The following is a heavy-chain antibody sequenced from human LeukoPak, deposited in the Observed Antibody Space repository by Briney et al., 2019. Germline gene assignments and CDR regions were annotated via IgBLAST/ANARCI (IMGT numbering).Heavy chain of an antibody. D-gene: IGHD3-22*01. CDR3: ARDRGTYYYDSTSHYDAFDI. Sequence: PGGSLRLSCATSGFTFSTHWMSWVRQAPGKGLEWVANIKQDGSEQYYVDSVKGRFTISRDNAKNSLYLQMNSLRAEDTAVYYCARDRGTYYYDSTSHYDAFDIWGQGTMVTVSS. V-gene: IGHV3-7*01. CDR1: GFTFSTHW. J-gene: IGHJ3*02. CDR2: IKQDGSEQ.